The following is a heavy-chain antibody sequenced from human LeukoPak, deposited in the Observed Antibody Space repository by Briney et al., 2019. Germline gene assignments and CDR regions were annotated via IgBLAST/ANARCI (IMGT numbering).Heavy chain of an antibody. CDR1: GGSISSSY. V-gene: IGHV4-59*01. J-gene: IGHJ4*02. D-gene: IGHD5-12*01. Sequence: SETLSLTCTVSGGSISSSYWSWIRQPPGKGLEWIGYIYYSGSTNYNPSLKSRVTISVDTSKNQFSLKLSSVTAADTAVYYCAREGNSGYDFDYWGQGTLVTVSS. CDR2: IYYSGST. CDR3: AREGNSGYDFDY.